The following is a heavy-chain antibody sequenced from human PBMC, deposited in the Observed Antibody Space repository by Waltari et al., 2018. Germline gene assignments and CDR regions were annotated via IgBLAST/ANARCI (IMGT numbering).Heavy chain of an antibody. D-gene: IGHD2-21*01. Sequence: QVQLVQSGAEVKKPGSSVKVSCKASGGTFSSYAISWVRQAPGQGLEWMGGIIPIFGTAKHAQKFQGRVTSTADESTSTAYMELRRLRSEDTAVYYCARRYCGGDCYPRWGDYYYYGMDVWGQGTTVTVSS. V-gene: IGHV1-69*13. CDR3: ARRYCGGDCYPRWGDYYYYGMDV. CDR2: IIPIFGTA. J-gene: IGHJ6*02. CDR1: GGTFSSYA.